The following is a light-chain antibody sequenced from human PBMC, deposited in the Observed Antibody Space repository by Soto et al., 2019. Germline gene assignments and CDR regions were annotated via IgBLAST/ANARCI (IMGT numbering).Light chain of an antibody. Sequence: EIVMTQSPATLSVSPGETATLSCRASQSLTSYLAWYQQKPDQAPRLLIDGISTRATDIPARFSGSGSGTEFTLTISSLQSEDFAVYYCQQYSNWPLTFGGGTKVELK. V-gene: IGKV3-15*01. J-gene: IGKJ4*01. CDR1: QSLTSY. CDR2: GIS. CDR3: QQYSNWPLT.